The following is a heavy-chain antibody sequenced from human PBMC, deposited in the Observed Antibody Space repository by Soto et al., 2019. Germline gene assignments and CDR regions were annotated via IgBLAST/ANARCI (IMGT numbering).Heavy chain of an antibody. CDR3: ARQVVVTSYYFDY. Sequence: PSETLSLTCAVSGDFMNSADHSWAWIRQPPGKGLEWIGYIHHSGNTYSNPALRSRLTMSVDRSKNQFSLKLTSVTATDTAIYYCARQVVVTSYYFDYWRPGTLVTVSS. J-gene: IGHJ4*02. D-gene: IGHD3-22*01. V-gene: IGHV4-30-2*01. CDR1: GDFMNSADHS. CDR2: IHHSGNT.